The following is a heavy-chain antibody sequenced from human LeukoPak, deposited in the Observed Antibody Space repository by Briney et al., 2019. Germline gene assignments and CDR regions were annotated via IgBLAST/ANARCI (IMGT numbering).Heavy chain of an antibody. CDR2: INHSGST. J-gene: IGHJ5*02. V-gene: IGHV4-34*01. D-gene: IGHD1-26*01. CDR1: GGSFSGYY. CDR3: ARLGGPGP. Sequence: PSETLSLTCAVYGGSFSGYYWSWIRQPPGKGLEWIGEINHSGSTNYNPSLKSRVTISVDTSKNQFSLKLSSVTAADTAVYYCARLGGPGPWGQGTLVTVSS.